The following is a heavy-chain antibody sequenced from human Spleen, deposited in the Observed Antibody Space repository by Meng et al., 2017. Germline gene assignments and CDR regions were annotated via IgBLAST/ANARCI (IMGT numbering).Heavy chain of an antibody. CDR3: ARDEDISAAGTLFGDS. V-gene: IGHV1-2*06. CDR2: INPKSGDT. Sequence: ASVQVSCKASGYTFPDYWLHWVRRAPGQGLEWMGRINPKSGDTHYAQGFQGRVTMTGATSISTAYMELSGLRSDDTAMYYCARDEDISAAGTLFGDSWGQGILVTVSS. J-gene: IGHJ4*02. CDR1: GYTFPDYW. D-gene: IGHD6-13*01.